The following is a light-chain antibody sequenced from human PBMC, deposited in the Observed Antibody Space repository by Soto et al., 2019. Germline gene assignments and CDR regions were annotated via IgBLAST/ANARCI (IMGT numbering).Light chain of an antibody. V-gene: IGLV2-14*01. CDR2: DVS. CDR3: SSYTSSSTLYV. J-gene: IGLJ1*01. Sequence: QSVLTQPASVSGSPGQSITISCTGTSSDVGGYNYVSWYQQHPGKVPKLMIYDVSNRPSGVSNRFSGSKSGNTASLTISGLQAEDEADYYCSSYTSSSTLYVFGTGTRSPS. CDR1: SSDVGGYNY.